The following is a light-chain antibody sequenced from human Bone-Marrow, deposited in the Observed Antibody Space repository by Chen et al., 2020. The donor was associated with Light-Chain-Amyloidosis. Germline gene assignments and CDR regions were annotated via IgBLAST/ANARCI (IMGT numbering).Light chain of an antibody. V-gene: IGLV3-21*02. CDR3: QGWDSRSDRPL. CDR2: DDS. Sequence: SYVLTQPSSVSVAPGQTATNACGGNNLGSTSVHCYQQTPGQAPLLVVYDDSDRPSGIPHRLSGCNSANPATRTILSVEAGDEADYYCQGWDSRSDRPLFGGVTKLTVL. J-gene: IGLJ3*02. CDR1: NLGSTS.